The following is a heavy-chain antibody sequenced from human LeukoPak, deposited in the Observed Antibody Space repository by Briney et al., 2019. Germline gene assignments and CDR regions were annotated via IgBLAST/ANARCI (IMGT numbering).Heavy chain of an antibody. CDR3: AKTEAGDHYYDISGYYARGNIFGY. Sequence: PGGSLRLSCAASGFTFSSYAMSWVRQAPGKGLEWVSAISGSGVGTYYADSVKGRFTISRDNSKNTLYLQMNSLRAEDTAVYYCAKTEAGDHYYDISGYYARGNIFGYWGQGTLVTVSS. D-gene: IGHD3-22*01. CDR2: ISGSGVGT. CDR1: GFTFSSYA. V-gene: IGHV3-23*01. J-gene: IGHJ4*02.